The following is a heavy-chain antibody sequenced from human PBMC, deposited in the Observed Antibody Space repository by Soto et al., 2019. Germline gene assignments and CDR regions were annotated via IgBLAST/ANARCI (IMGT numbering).Heavy chain of an antibody. CDR2: IWYDGSNK. D-gene: IGHD7-27*01. CDR3: ARDGDRLRIPVY. CDR1: GFTFSSYG. Sequence: QVQLVESGGGVVQPGRSLRLSCAASGFTFSSYGMHWVRQAPGKGLEWVAVIWYDGSNKYYADSVKGRFTISRDNSKNTLYLQMNSLRAQDTAVYYCARDGDRLRIPVYWGQGTLVTVSS. J-gene: IGHJ4*02. V-gene: IGHV3-33*01.